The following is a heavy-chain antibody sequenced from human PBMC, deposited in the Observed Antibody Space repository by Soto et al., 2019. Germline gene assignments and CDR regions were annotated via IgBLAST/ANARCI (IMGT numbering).Heavy chain of an antibody. Sequence: SETLSLTCAVYGGSFSGYYWSWIRQPPGKGLEWIGEINHSGSTNYNPSLKSRVTISVDTSKNQFSLKLSSVTAADTAVYYCARVSRYFDWLLPFDYWGQGTLVTVSS. CDR2: INHSGST. D-gene: IGHD3-9*01. J-gene: IGHJ4*02. CDR3: ARVSRYFDWLLPFDY. V-gene: IGHV4-34*01. CDR1: GGSFSGYY.